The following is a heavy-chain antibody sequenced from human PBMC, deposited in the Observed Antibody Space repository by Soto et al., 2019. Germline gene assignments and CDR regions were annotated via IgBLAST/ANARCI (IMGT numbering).Heavy chain of an antibody. V-gene: IGHV3-30-3*01. Sequence: QVQLVESGGGVVQPGRSLRLSCAASGFTFTSYAMHWVRQAPGKGLEWVAVISNDGSNYYYADSVRGRFTISRDNTKNTLFLQMSSLRGEDSGVYYCAGGTTLAIFDSGMDVWGQGTTVTVSS. D-gene: IGHD3-3*01. J-gene: IGHJ6*02. CDR2: ISNDGSNY. CDR1: GFTFTSYA. CDR3: AGGTTLAIFDSGMDV.